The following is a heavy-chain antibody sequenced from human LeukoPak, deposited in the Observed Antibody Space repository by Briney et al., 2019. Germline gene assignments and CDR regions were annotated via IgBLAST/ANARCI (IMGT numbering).Heavy chain of an antibody. CDR3: ARVQRITIFIKESLYYFDY. J-gene: IGHJ4*02. V-gene: IGHV1-3*03. CDR2: INTGNGNT. CDR1: GYTFTSYA. Sequence: ASVKVSCKASGYTFTSYAMHWVRQAPGQRLEWMGWINTGNGNTKYSQEFQGRVTISRDTSARTAYMELSSLRSEDTAVYYCARVQRITIFIKESLYYFDYWGQGTLVTVSS. D-gene: IGHD3-3*01.